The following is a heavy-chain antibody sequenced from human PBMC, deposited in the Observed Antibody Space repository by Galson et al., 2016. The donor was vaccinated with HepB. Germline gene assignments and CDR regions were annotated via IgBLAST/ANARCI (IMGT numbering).Heavy chain of an antibody. CDR3: ARAGRTSPRDYFYYGMDV. D-gene: IGHD1-7*01. V-gene: IGHV4-59*01. Sequence: LSLTCSVSGGSISSYYWSWIRQPPGKGLELIGYAFYTGNTNYNPSPKSRLTISLDTSKNQFSLKLYSVTAADAAVYFCARAGRTSPRDYFYYGMDVWGQGTTVTVSS. CDR1: GGSISSYY. J-gene: IGHJ6*02. CDR2: AFYTGNT.